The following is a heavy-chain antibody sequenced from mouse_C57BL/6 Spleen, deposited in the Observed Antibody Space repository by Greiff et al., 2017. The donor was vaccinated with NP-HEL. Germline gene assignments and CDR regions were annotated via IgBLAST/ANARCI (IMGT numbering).Heavy chain of an antibody. CDR1: GYTFTDYY. Sequence: QVQLQQSGPELVKPGASVKISCKASGYTFTDYYINWVKQRPGQGLEWIGWIFPGSGSTYYNEKFKGKATLTVDKSSSTAYMQLNSLTSEDSAVYYCARYEGRRLNYFAYWGQGTTLTVSS. V-gene: IGHV1-75*01. D-gene: IGHD2-14*01. CDR3: ARYEGRRLNYFAY. J-gene: IGHJ2*01. CDR2: IFPGSGST.